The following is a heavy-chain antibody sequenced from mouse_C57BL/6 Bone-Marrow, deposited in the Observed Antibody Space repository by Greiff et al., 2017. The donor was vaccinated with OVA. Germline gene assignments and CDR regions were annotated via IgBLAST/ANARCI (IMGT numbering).Heavy chain of an antibody. CDR3: AREGSNYVPYFDY. V-gene: IGHV1-64*01. J-gene: IGHJ2*01. CDR1: GYTFTSYW. CDR2: IHPNSGST. D-gene: IGHD2-5*01. Sequence: VQLQQPGAELVKPGASVKLSCKASGYTFTSYWMHWVKQRPGQGLEWIGMIHPNSGSTNYNEKFKSKATLTVDKSSSTAYMQPSSLTSEDSAVYYCAREGSNYVPYFDYWGQGTTLTVSS.